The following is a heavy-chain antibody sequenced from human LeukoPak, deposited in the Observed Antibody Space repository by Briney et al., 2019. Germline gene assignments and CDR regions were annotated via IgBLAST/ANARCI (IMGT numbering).Heavy chain of an antibody. CDR1: GFTFSSYA. CDR3: ARDRGYYYYGSGSYHWFDP. Sequence: GGSLRLSCAASGFTFSSYAMHWVRQAPGKGLEWVAVISYDGSNKYYADSVKGRFTISRDNSKNTLYLQMNSLRAEDTAVYYCARDRGYYYYGSGSYHWFDPWGQGTLVTVSS. CDR2: ISYDGSNK. J-gene: IGHJ5*02. V-gene: IGHV3-30*04. D-gene: IGHD3-10*01.